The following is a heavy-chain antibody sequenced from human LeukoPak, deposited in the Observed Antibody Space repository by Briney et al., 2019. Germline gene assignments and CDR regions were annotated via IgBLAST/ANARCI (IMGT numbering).Heavy chain of an antibody. J-gene: IGHJ4*02. CDR1: GFTFSDYY. CDR3: ARDRWFGEKSFDY. D-gene: IGHD3-10*01. V-gene: IGHV3-11*04. Sequence: GGSLRLSCAASGFTFSDYYMSWIRQAPGKGLEWTSYVSSSGNTIHYADSVKGRFTISRDNAKNSLYLQMNSLRAEDTAVYYCARDRWFGEKSFDYWGQGTLVTVSS. CDR2: VSSSGNTI.